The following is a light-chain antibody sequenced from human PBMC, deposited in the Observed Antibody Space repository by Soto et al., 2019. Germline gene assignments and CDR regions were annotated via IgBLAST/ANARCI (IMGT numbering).Light chain of an antibody. Sequence: EIVMTQFPATLSVSPGERAILSCRASQSVSTNLAWYQQKPGQAPRLLIYGASTRATDIPARFSGSGSGTEFNLTISSLQSGDFAVYYCQQYNNWPPLTFGGGTKVEIK. J-gene: IGKJ4*01. CDR2: GAS. V-gene: IGKV3-15*01. CDR3: QQYNNWPPLT. CDR1: QSVSTN.